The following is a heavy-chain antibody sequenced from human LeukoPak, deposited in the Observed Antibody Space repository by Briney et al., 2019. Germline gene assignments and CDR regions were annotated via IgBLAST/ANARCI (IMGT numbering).Heavy chain of an antibody. Sequence: PGGSLRLSCAASGFTFSTYGMHWVRQAPGKGLEWVAFIWYDGSNKYYADSVKGRFTISRDNSKNTLYLQMNSLRAEDTAVYYCASQAAADHYFDYWGQGTLVTVSS. D-gene: IGHD6-13*01. CDR2: IWYDGSNK. V-gene: IGHV3-33*01. CDR3: ASQAAADHYFDY. CDR1: GFTFSTYG. J-gene: IGHJ4*02.